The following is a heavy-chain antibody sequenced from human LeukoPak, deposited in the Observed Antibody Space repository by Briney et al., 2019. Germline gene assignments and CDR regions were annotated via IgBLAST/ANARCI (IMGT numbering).Heavy chain of an antibody. CDR3: ARDTRSYDTSGYYYFDY. V-gene: IGHV4-59*01. CDR1: GASTTSYY. J-gene: IGHJ4*02. CDR2: IYSDGTT. Sequence: SETLSLTCSVSGASTTSYYWNWIRQAPGKGLEWIGYIYSDGTTSYSPSLRSRVTISIDTSRNQFSLKLSSVTAADAAVYYCARDTRSYDTSGYYYFDYWGQGALVTVSA. D-gene: IGHD3-22*01.